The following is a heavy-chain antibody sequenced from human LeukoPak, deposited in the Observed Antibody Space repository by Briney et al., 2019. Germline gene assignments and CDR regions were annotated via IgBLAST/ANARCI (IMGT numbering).Heavy chain of an antibody. CDR1: GFTFSSYA. J-gene: IGHJ5*02. V-gene: IGHV3-23*01. D-gene: IGHD3-3*01. Sequence: GGSLRLSCAASGFTFSSYAMSWVRQAPGKGLEWVSTISGSGGTTSYADSVKGRFTISRDNPKNTLYLQMNSLRAEDTAAFYCAKSLSDYWSAFPSWGQGTLVTVSS. CDR3: AKSLSDYWSAFPS. CDR2: ISGSGGTT.